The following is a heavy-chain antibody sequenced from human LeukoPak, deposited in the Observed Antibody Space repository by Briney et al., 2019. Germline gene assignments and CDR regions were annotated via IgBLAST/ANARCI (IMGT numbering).Heavy chain of an antibody. V-gene: IGHV1-2*02. Sequence: ASVKVSCKASGYTFTGYYMHWVRQAPGQGLEWMGGMNPNSGDTTYAQKFQGRLTMTRDTSTSTAYMELSSLTDEDTAIYYCARFPRRYSGNHGRFDYWGQGTLVTVSS. J-gene: IGHJ4*02. CDR3: ARFPRRYSGNHGRFDY. D-gene: IGHD5-12*01. CDR1: GYTFTGYY. CDR2: MNPNSGDT.